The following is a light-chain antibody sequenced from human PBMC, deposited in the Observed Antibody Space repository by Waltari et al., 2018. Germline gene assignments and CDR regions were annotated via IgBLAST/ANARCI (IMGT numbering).Light chain of an antibody. V-gene: IGLV2-11*01. CDR1: SNDVGSYNY. Sequence: QSALTQPRSVSGSPGQSVTISCPGTSNDVGSYNYVSWYQQHPGRAPKLMIYDVTKRPSGAPDRFSGSKSGNTASLTISGLQAEDEADYYCCSYAGSHTWVFGGGTKLTVL. CDR2: DVT. CDR3: CSYAGSHTWV. J-gene: IGLJ3*02.